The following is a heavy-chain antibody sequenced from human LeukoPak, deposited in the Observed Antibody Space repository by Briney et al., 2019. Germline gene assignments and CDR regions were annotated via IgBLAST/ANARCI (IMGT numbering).Heavy chain of an antibody. D-gene: IGHD6-13*01. CDR2: IHSTSSPI. J-gene: IGHJ4*02. V-gene: IGHV3-48*01. CDR1: GFTFSSFS. CDR3: GRGGSTGSWFNY. Sequence: GGSLRLSCAASGFTFSSFSMTWVRQAPGKGLEWISCIHSTSSPIYYADSVKGRFTVSRDSAKNSLYLQMNSLTAEDTAVYYCGRGGSTGSWFNYWGQGTLVTVSS.